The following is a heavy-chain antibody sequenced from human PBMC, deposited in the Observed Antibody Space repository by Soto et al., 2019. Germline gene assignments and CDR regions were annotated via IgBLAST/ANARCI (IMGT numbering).Heavy chain of an antibody. V-gene: IGHV4-31*03. CDR2: ISYSGST. D-gene: IGHD2-15*01. J-gene: IGHJ3*02. CDR1: GGSISSPGYY. Sequence: QVQLQESGPGLVKPPQTLSLTCTVSGGSISSPGYYWSWIRQHSGKGLEWIGYISYSGSTYYNPSLKSRVTISVDTSKNQFSLKLNSVTAADTAVYYCARFAFGGIVVEDAFDIWGQGTMVTVSS. CDR3: ARFAFGGIVVEDAFDI.